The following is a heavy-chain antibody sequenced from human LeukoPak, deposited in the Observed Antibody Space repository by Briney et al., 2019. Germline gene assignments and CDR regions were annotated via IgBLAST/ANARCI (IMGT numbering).Heavy chain of an antibody. CDR3: ARHHYDSSGYGWFDP. J-gene: IGHJ5*02. CDR1: GGSIISSIYS. CDR2: IYSSGST. V-gene: IGHV4-39*01. Sequence: SETLSLTCSVSGGSIISSIYSWVWIRQPPGKGLEWIGTIYSSGSTYYNPSLKSRVTISVDTPKNQFSLKLSSVTAADTAVYYCARHHYDSSGYGWFDPWGQGTLVTVCS. D-gene: IGHD3-22*01.